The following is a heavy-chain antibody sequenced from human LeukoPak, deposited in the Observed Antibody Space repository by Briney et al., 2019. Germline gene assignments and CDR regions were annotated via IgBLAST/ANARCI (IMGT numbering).Heavy chain of an antibody. CDR3: ARGPRGAAAGNDY. V-gene: IGHV4-34*01. CDR1: GGSFSGYY. D-gene: IGHD6-13*01. Sequence: PSETLSLTCAVYGGSFSGYYWSWIRQPPGKGPEWIGEINHSGSTNYNPSLKSRVTISVDTSKNQFSLKLSSVTAADTAVYYCARGPRGAAAGNDYWGQGTLVTVSS. J-gene: IGHJ4*02. CDR2: INHSGST.